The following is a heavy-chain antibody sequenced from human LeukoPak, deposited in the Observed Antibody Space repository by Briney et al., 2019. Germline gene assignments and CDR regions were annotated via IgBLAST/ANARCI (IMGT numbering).Heavy chain of an antibody. Sequence: GGFLRLSCAASGFSVSSSFMNWVREAPGKGLEWVSVIYVGDKAYYADSVKDRFTVSRDNDKNTVYLQMTNVRGEDTAVYYCARELDFDNAFDIWGQGTIVTVSS. CDR3: ARELDFDNAFDI. CDR1: GFSVSSSF. D-gene: IGHD3-9*01. J-gene: IGHJ3*02. V-gene: IGHV3-66*01. CDR2: IYVGDKA.